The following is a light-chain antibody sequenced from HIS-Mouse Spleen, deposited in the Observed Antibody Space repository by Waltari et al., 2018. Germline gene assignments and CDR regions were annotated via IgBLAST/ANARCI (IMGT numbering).Light chain of an antibody. CDR3: AAWDDSLSGYV. Sequence: QSVLTQPPSASGTPGQRVTISCSGSSSNIGSNYVYWYQQLPGTAPKLLIYRNNQRRSGVPDRFSASKSGTSAALAISGLRSEDEADYYCAAWDDSLSGYVFGTGTKVTVL. CDR2: RNN. CDR1: SSNIGSNY. V-gene: IGLV1-47*01. J-gene: IGLJ1*01.